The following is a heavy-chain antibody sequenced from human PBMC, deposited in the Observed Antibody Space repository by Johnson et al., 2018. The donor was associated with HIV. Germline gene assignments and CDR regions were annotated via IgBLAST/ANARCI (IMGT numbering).Heavy chain of an antibody. CDR1: GFTFDDYA. V-gene: IGHV3-20*04. J-gene: IGHJ3*02. D-gene: IGHD6-19*01. Sequence: EQLVESGGGSVKPGDSLRLSCAASGFTFDDYAMHWVRQAPGKGLEWVSGINWNGGSTGYADSVKGRLTISRDNAKNSLYLQMNSLRAEDTALYYCARFLAGTAMVGDAFDIWGQGTMVTVSS. CDR3: ARFLAGTAMVGDAFDI. CDR2: INWNGGST.